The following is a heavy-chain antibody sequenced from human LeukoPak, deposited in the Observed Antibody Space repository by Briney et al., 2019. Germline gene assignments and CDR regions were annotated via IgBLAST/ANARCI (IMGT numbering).Heavy chain of an antibody. CDR2: IIPAFATG. CDR1: GGTFNTYA. CDR3: ARGSSYYDSSDYYYVGY. J-gene: IGHJ4*02. D-gene: IGHD3-22*01. V-gene: IGHV1-69*13. Sequence: ASVKVSCKASGGTFNTYAISWVRQAPGQGLEWMGGIIPAFATGNYAQKFQGRVSLTADESTSTFYMDLKSLTSEDTALYYCARGSSYYDSSDYYYVGYWGQGTLVTVSS.